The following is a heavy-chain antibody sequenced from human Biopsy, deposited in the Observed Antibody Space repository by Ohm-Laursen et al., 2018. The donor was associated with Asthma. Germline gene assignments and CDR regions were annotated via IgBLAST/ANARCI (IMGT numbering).Heavy chain of an antibody. CDR2: IRNSGNS. CDR3: ARGQGRGIQLWSLDP. D-gene: IGHD5-18*01. J-gene: IGHJ5*02. V-gene: IGHV4-59*01. Sequence: GTLSLTCTVSGGSISSYYWSWLRQSPGKGLEWIGYIRNSGNSNYNPSLKSRVTISLDTSKNHFSLRLSFVTAADTAVYFCARGQGRGIQLWSLDPWGQGILVTVSS. CDR1: GGSISSYY.